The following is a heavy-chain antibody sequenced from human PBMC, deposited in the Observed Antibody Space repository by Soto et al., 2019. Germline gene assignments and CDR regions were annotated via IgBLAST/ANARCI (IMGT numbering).Heavy chain of an antibody. V-gene: IGHV4-61*01. J-gene: IGHJ4*02. CDR3: ARVHSDFDY. D-gene: IGHD6-13*01. Sequence: QVQLQESCPGLVKPSETRSLTCTVSGGSVSSNSYYWSWIRQPPGKGLEWIGYIYHSGGTNYNPSLKSRVTISVDTSKNQFSLQLNSVTAAETAVYYCARVHSDFDYWGQGTLVTVS. CDR2: IYHSGGT. CDR1: GGSVSSNSYY.